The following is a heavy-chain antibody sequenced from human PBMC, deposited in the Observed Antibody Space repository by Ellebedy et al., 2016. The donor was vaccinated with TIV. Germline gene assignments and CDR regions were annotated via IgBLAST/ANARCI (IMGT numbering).Heavy chain of an antibody. D-gene: IGHD6-13*01. V-gene: IGHV4-59*01. J-gene: IGHJ3*02. CDR3: ANLDSSSWYYAFDI. CDR1: GGSITSYY. Sequence: SETLSLXXTVSGGSITSYYWSWIRQPPGKGLEWIGYFYYGGSLNYSPPLKGRATISIDTSKNQFSLNLTSVTAADTAVYYCANLDSSSWYYAFDIWGQGAMVSVSS. CDR2: FYYGGSL.